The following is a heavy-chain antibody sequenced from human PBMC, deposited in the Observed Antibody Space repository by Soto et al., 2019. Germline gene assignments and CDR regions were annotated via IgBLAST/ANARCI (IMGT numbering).Heavy chain of an antibody. CDR1: GNTFPAYW. CDR3: CRLDYIVTPLSHPTWPFDT. V-gene: IGHV5-51*01. J-gene: IGHJ4*02. CDR2: IFPGDFDT. D-gene: IGHD2-21*01. Sequence: GASLKISCKVSGNTFPAYWIGWVRQMPGKGLEWMGVIFPGDFDTRYSPSFQGQVTISADKSATTAYPHWSSLKASDSARYYCCRLDYIVTPLSHPTWPFDTWGQGTLVTVSS.